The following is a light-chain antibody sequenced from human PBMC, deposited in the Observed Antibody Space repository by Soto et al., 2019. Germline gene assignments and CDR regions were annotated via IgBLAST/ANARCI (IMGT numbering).Light chain of an antibody. CDR2: GNS. CDR1: SSNIGANYD. Sequence: QSVLTQPPSVSGAPGQRVTISCSGSSSNIGANYDVSWYQQLPGTAPKLLMYGNSNRPSGVPDRFSGSKSGTSASLAITGLQAEDEADYYCQSYDSSLSGSIFGGGTKLTVL. CDR3: QSYDSSLSGSI. J-gene: IGLJ2*01. V-gene: IGLV1-40*01.